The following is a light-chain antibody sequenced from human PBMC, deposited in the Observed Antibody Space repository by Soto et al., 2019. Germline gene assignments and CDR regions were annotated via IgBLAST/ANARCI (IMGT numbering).Light chain of an antibody. CDR2: DAS. J-gene: IGKJ5*01. Sequence: DIQMTQSPSTLSSSLGDRVTLTCRASQSISSWLAWYQQKPGKAPKLLIYDASNLESGVPTKFSGSGSGTDFTLTISSLKPEDFETYYCQQYSSYPLTFGQGTRLEIK. V-gene: IGKV1-5*01. CDR1: QSISSW. CDR3: QQYSSYPLT.